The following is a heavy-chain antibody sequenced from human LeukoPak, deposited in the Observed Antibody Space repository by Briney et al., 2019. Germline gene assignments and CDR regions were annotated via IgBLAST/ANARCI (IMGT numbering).Heavy chain of an antibody. J-gene: IGHJ4*02. V-gene: IGHV3-66*02. Sequence: GGSLRLSCVVSGFTVSNNSMSWVRLAPGKGLEWVSIIYAGGSTYYSDSVRGRFTISRDNSKNTVYLQMNSLRAEDTAVYYCASQGSIAARRPFDYWGQGTLVTVSS. CDR3: ASQGSIAARRPFDY. CDR1: GFTVSNNS. CDR2: IYAGGST. D-gene: IGHD6-6*01.